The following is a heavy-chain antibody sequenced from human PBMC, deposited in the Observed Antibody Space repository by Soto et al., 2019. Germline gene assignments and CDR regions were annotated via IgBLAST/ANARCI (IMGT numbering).Heavy chain of an antibody. V-gene: IGHV3-11*01. Sequence: GGSLRLSCAASGFTFSDYYMSWIRQAPGKGLEWVSYISSSGSTIYYADSVKGRFTISRDNAKNSLYLQMNSLRAEDTAVYYCARDLPYGSGSYFPYYFDYWGQGTLVTVSS. J-gene: IGHJ4*02. CDR2: ISSSGSTI. CDR1: GFTFSDYY. CDR3: ARDLPYGSGSYFPYYFDY. D-gene: IGHD3-10*01.